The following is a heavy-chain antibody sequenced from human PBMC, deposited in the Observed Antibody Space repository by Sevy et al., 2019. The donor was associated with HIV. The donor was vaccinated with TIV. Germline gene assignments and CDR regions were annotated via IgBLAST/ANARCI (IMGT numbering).Heavy chain of an antibody. Sequence: SSVKVSCKASGYTFDSYGISLVRQAPGQGLEWMGWIGAYNGNIKYAQNIQDRVTMTTDASTSTAYMELRSLRSDDTAVYFCARISTVRGKFNWFDPWGQGTLVTVSS. CDR2: IGAYNGNI. V-gene: IGHV1-18*01. D-gene: IGHD3-10*01. J-gene: IGHJ5*02. CDR3: ARISTVRGKFNWFDP. CDR1: GYTFDSYG.